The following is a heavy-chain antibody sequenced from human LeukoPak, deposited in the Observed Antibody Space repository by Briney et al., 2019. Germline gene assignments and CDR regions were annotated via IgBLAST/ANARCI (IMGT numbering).Heavy chain of an antibody. D-gene: IGHD3-22*01. V-gene: IGHV1-69*05. CDR1: GGTFSSYA. Sequence: SVKVSCKASGGTFSSYAISWVRQAPRQGLEWMGGIIPIFGTANYAQKFQGRVTITTDESASTAYMELSSLRSEDTAVYYCARGPYYDSSGMGYYYYYMDVWGKGTTVTVSS. CDR3: ARGPYYDSSGMGYYYYYMDV. J-gene: IGHJ6*03. CDR2: IIPIFGTA.